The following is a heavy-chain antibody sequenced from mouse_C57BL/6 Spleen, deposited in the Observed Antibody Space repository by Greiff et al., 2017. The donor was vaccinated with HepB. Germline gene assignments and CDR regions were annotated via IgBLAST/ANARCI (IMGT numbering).Heavy chain of an antibody. J-gene: IGHJ2*01. CDR3: ARGYYGSSPDFDY. Sequence: VQLQQSGPELVKPGASVKISCKASGYAFSSSWMNWVKQRPGKGLEWIGRIYPGDGDTNYNGKFKGKATLTADKSSSTAYMQLRSLTSEDSAVYFWARGYYGSSPDFDYWGHGTTLTVSS. CDR1: GYAFSSSW. CDR2: IYPGDGDT. D-gene: IGHD1-1*01. V-gene: IGHV1-82*01.